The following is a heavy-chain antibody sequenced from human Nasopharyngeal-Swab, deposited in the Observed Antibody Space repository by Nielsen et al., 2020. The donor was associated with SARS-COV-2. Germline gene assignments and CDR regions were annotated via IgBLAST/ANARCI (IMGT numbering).Heavy chain of an antibody. V-gene: IGHV3-30*18. CDR2: ISYEGSKK. CDR3: AKANVLFWFGQFKNDGFDI. D-gene: IGHD3-10*01. Sequence: GESLKISCTASGFSFNNYGMHWVRQAPGKGVEWGAVISYEGSKKFYAESVEGRFTISRDYSKSTLYLQMDSLRTEDTAMYYCAKANVLFWFGQFKNDGFDIWGQGTMVAVSS. CDR1: GFSFNNYG. J-gene: IGHJ3*02.